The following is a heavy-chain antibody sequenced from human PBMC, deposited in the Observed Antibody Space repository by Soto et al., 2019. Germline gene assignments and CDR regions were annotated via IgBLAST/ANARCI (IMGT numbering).Heavy chain of an antibody. Sequence: DVQLLESGGGLVQPGGSLRLSCAASGITISNYPMSWVRQAPGKGLDWVSGISGSGDRTYSADSAKGRFTISKDISRNSLSLQLDSLGVEDTAVYFCVKDDGGYPSTAPHWGQGTLVTVSS. CDR2: ISGSGDRT. J-gene: IGHJ4*02. CDR3: VKDDGGYPSTAPH. CDR1: GITISNYP. V-gene: IGHV3-23*01. D-gene: IGHD3-22*01.